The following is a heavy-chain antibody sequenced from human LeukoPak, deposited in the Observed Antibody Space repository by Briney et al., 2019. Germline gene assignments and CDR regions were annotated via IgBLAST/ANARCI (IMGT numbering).Heavy chain of an antibody. CDR3: ARDPRYSYDDSGTFDS. J-gene: IGHJ4*02. CDR1: GGTFSSYA. CDR2: IIPILGIA. Sequence: SVKVSCKASGGTFSSYAISWVRQAPGQGLEWMGRIIPILGIANYAQKFQGRVTITADKSTSTAYMELSSLRSEDTAIYYCARDPRYSYDDSGTFDSWGQGTLVIVSS. D-gene: IGHD3-22*01. V-gene: IGHV1-69*04.